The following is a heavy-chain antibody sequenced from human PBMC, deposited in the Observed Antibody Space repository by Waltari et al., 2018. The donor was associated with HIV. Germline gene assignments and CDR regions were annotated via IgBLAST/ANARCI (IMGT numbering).Heavy chain of an antibody. CDR3: ARERGGYDILTGYWEVDV. CDR1: DYSISSGSY. Sequence: QVQLQESGPGLVKPSETLSLTCAVSDYSISSGSYWGWIRQPPGKGLEWIGSLYHSGSTYYNPSLKSRVTISVDTSKNQFSLKLSSVTAADTAVYYCARERGGYDILTGYWEVDVWGQGTTVTVSS. D-gene: IGHD3-9*01. CDR2: LYHSGST. V-gene: IGHV4-38-2*02. J-gene: IGHJ6*02.